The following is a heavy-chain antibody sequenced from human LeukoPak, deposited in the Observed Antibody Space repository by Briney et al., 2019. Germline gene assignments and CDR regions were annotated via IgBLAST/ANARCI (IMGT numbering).Heavy chain of an antibody. CDR2: ISASGSAT. CDR3: AKAQTVREWSRPYYYGMDV. V-gene: IGHV3-23*01. CDR1: GFIFSNYG. D-gene: IGHD3-3*01. J-gene: IGHJ6*02. Sequence: GGSLRLSCAASGFIFSNYGMNWVRQAPGKGLEWVAAISASGSATSYADSVRGRFTISRDNSKSTTYLQMNSLRAEDTAVYYCAKAQTVREWSRPYYYGMDVWGQGTTVTVSS.